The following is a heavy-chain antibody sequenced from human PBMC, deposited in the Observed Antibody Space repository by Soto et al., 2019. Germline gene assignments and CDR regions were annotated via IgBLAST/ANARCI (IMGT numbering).Heavy chain of an antibody. Sequence: QLQLQESGPGLVKPSETLSLTCTVSGGSISSSSYYWGWIRQPPGKGLEWIGSIYYSGSTYYNPSLKSRVTIAVDTSKNECSPKLSSVTAADTAVYYCAATLLTIFEVVNAFDPWGQGTLVTVSS. J-gene: IGHJ5*02. V-gene: IGHV4-39*01. CDR1: GGSISSSSYY. CDR3: AATLLTIFEVVNAFDP. CDR2: IYYSGST. D-gene: IGHD3-3*01.